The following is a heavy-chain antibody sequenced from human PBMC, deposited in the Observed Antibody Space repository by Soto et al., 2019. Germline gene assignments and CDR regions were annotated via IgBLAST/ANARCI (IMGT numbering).Heavy chain of an antibody. CDR3: ARGSIAAAGTGAYYYYYGMDV. Sequence: SQTLSLTCAISGDSVSSNSAAWNWIRQSPSRGLEWLGRTYYRSKWYNDYAVSVKSRITINPDTSKNQFSLQLNSVTPEDTAVYYYARGSIAAAGTGAYYYYYGMDVWGQGTTVTVSS. CDR1: GDSVSSNSAA. J-gene: IGHJ6*02. D-gene: IGHD6-13*01. V-gene: IGHV6-1*01. CDR2: TYYRSKWYN.